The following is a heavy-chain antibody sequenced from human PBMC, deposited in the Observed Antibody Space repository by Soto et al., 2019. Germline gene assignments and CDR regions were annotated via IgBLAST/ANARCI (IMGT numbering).Heavy chain of an antibody. CDR3: XXXXXXXXSHKHYYYYLDV. CDR1: GFSFSDYS. J-gene: IGHJ6*03. CDR2: ISNTAITD. V-gene: IGHV3-11*01. Sequence: PGGSLRLSCVASGFSFSDYSMIWMRQAPGGGLDFVAFISNTAITDYYADSVKGRFTISRDNARNSVYLQMDSLRAEDAAVYYCXXXXXXXXSHKHYYYYLDVWGTGTTVTVSS.